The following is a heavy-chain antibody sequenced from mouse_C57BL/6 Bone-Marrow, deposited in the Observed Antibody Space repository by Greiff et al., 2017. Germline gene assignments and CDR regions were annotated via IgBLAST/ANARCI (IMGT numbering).Heavy chain of an antibody. V-gene: IGHV1-19*01. D-gene: IGHD1-1*01. J-gene: IGHJ2*01. Sequence: VQLQQSGPVLVKPGASVKMSCKASGYTFTDYYMNWVKQSHGKSLEWIGVINPYNGGTSYNQKFKGKATLTVYKSSSTAYMELNSLTSEDSAVYYCARDYYGSSYYFDYWGQGTTLTVSS. CDR1: GYTFTDYY. CDR2: INPYNGGT. CDR3: ARDYYGSSYYFDY.